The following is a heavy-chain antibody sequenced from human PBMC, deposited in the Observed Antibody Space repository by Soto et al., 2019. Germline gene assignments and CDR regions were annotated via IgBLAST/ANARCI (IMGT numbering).Heavy chain of an antibody. J-gene: IGHJ4*02. V-gene: IGHV3-30-3*01. D-gene: IGHD2-8*01. Sequence: GGSLRLSCAASGFTFSRYAMHWVRQAPGEGLEWVAVISRDGSSKYYGDPVKGRFTVSRDNSNNTLYLSMTSLRPDDTAVSYCARSRNGAVPDSINFWGQGTLVTVSS. CDR2: ISRDGSSK. CDR1: GFTFSRYA. CDR3: ARSRNGAVPDSINF.